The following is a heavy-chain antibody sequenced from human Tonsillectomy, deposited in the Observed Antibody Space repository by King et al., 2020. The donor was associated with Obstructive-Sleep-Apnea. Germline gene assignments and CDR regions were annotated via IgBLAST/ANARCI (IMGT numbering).Heavy chain of an antibody. V-gene: IGHV1-69*04. Sequence: QLVQSGAEVKKPGSSVKVSCKASGGTSINYAISWVRQAPGQGLEWMGRIIPILGIANYAQKFRVTITADKSTSTAYMDLSSLRSEDTAVYYCAREVGAACLGEYYFDYWGQGTLVTVSS. J-gene: IGHJ4*02. CDR1: GGTSINYA. D-gene: IGHD5/OR15-5a*01. CDR3: AREVGAACLGEYYFDY. CDR2: IIPILGIA.